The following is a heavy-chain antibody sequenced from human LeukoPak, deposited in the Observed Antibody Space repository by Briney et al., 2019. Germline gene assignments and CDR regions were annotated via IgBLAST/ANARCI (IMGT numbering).Heavy chain of an antibody. J-gene: IGHJ5*02. Sequence: SETLSLTCTVSSGSISSSSYYWGWIRQPPGKGLEWIGSIYYSGSTCYNPSLKSRVTISVDTSKNQFSLKLSSVTAADTAVYYCARTSPDFWSGNNWFDPWGQGTLVTVSS. D-gene: IGHD3-3*01. V-gene: IGHV4-39*07. CDR2: IYYSGST. CDR1: SGSISSSSYY. CDR3: ARTSPDFWSGNNWFDP.